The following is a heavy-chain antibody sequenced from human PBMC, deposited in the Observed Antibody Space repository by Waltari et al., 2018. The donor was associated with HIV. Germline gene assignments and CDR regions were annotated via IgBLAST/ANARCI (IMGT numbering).Heavy chain of an antibody. CDR1: GFTFSSYW. V-gene: IGHV3-74*01. Sequence: EVQLVESGGGLVQPGGSLRLSCAASGFTFSSYWMHWVRQAPGKGLVGVSLIRTDGTTTSDAGSVKGRVAIARDNAKNTLYLQMNSLRAEDTAVYYCTRDLARYNWNDVPLDYWGQGALVTVS. CDR3: TRDLARYNWNDVPLDY. CDR2: IRTDGTTT. D-gene: IGHD1-20*01. J-gene: IGHJ4*02.